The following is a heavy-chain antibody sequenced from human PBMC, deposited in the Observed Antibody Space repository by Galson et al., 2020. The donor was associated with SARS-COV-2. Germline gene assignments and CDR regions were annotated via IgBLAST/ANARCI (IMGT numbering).Heavy chain of an antibody. V-gene: IGHV3-48*04. CDR3: ARSITIFGVVTPVLDY. CDR2: ISSSSSTI. CDR1: GFTFSSYR. Sequence: GGSLRLSCAASGFTFSSYRMNWVRQAPGTGLAWVSYISSSSSTIYYADCVKGRFTISRDNAKNSLYLQMNSLRAEDTAVYYCARSITIFGVVTPVLDYWGQGTLVTVSS. J-gene: IGHJ4*02. D-gene: IGHD3-3*01.